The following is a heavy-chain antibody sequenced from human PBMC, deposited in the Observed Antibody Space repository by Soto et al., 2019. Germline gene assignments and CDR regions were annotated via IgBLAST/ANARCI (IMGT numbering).Heavy chain of an antibody. CDR1: GYTFTNYG. Sequence: QVQLVQSGAEVKKPGASVKVSCKASGYTFTNYGISWVRQAPGQGLEWMGWINTYNGNTNHAQKLQGRVTMTTDTSTSTAYMELRSQRSDDTAVYYWARGVGSGTYYNQYNWFDPLGQGTLVTVSS. V-gene: IGHV1-18*01. CDR3: ARGVGSGTYYNQYNWFDP. J-gene: IGHJ5*02. D-gene: IGHD3-10*01. CDR2: INTYNGNT.